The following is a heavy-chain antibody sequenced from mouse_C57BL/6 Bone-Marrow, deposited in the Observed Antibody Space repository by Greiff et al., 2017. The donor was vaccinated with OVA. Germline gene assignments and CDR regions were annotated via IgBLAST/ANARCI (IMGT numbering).Heavy chain of an antibody. CDR3: ADYYGGRFDY. V-gene: IGHV1-55*01. Sequence: VQLQESGAELVKPGASVKMSCKASGYTFTSYWITWVKQRPGQGLEWIGDIYPGSGSTNYNEKFKSKATLTVDTSSSTAYMQLSSLTSEDSAVYYCADYYGGRFDYWGQGTTLTVSS. D-gene: IGHD1-1*02. CDR1: GYTFTSYW. CDR2: IYPGSGST. J-gene: IGHJ2*01.